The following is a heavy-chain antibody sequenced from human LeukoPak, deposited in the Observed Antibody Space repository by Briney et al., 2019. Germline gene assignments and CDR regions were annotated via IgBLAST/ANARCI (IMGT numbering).Heavy chain of an antibody. V-gene: IGHV4-34*01. CDR1: GGSFSGYY. CDR3: ARMRVVVPAAIRQFNWFDP. J-gene: IGHJ5*02. Sequence: KPSETLSLTCAVYGGSFSGYYWSWIRQPPGKGLEWIGEINHSGSTNYNPSLKSRVTISVDTSKNQFSLKLSSVTAADTAVYYCARMRVVVPAAIRQFNWFDPWGQGTLVTVSS. D-gene: IGHD2-2*02. CDR2: INHSGST.